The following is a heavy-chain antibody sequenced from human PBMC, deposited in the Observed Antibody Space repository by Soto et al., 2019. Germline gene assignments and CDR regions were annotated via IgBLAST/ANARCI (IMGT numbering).Heavy chain of an antibody. V-gene: IGHV3-11*05. CDR1: GFTFSDYY. D-gene: IGHD6-13*01. J-gene: IGHJ2*01. CDR3: ARTIAAAGGRRYFDL. CDR2: ISSSSSYT. Sequence: QVQLVESGGGLVKPGGSLRLSCAASGFTFSDYYMSWIRQAPGKGLEWVSYISSSSSYTNYADSVKGRFTISRDNAKNSLYLQMYSLRVEDTAVYHCARTIAAAGGRRYFDLWGRGTLVTVSS.